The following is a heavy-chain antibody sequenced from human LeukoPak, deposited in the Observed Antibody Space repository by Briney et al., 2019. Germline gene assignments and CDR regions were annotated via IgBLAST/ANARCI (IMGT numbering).Heavy chain of an antibody. CDR3: ARGFEASPNWFDP. CDR1: GFTFSSYQ. CDR2: IKQDGSEQ. J-gene: IGHJ5*02. Sequence: PGGSLRLSCAASGFTFSSYQMNWVRQAPGKGLEWVANIKQDGSEQYYVDSVKGRFTISRDNAKNSLYLQMNSLRVGDTAVYYCARGFEASPNWFDPWGQGTLVTVSS. V-gene: IGHV3-7*01.